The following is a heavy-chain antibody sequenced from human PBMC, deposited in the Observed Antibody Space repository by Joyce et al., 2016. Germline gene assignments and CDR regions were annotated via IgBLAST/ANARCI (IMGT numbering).Heavy chain of an antibody. D-gene: IGHD3-16*01. Sequence: QVQLQESGPGLVKSSGTLSLNCTVSGGSGSRTGDFWSWFRQSPATGLEWIGQISYIGNNNYNSSFKSRVTISIDSSKNQFSLRLNSVTSADTAVYYCARVCCFGRFDPWGQGTLVAVSS. CDR2: ISYIGNN. V-gene: IGHV4-61*08. CDR1: GGSGSRTGDF. J-gene: IGHJ5*02. CDR3: ARVCCFGRFDP.